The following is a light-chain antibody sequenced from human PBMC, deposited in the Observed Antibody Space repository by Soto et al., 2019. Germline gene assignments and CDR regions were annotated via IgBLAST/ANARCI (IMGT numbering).Light chain of an antibody. CDR3: QQYVRAPWT. V-gene: IGKV3-20*01. CDR2: GAS. J-gene: IGKJ1*01. Sequence: EVVLTQSPGTLSLSPGERATLSCRASQSVSSSYLAWYQQTPGQAPRLLIYGASSRATGIPDRFSGSGSGTDFTLTISRLEPEDFAVYYCQQYVRAPWTFGQGTKVEIK. CDR1: QSVSSSY.